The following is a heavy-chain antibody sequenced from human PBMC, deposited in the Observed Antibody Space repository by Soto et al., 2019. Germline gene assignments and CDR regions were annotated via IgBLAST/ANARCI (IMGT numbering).Heavy chain of an antibody. D-gene: IGHD3-22*01. CDR2: INHSGST. Sequence: ETLSVTCSVYGGSFSGYYWSWIRQPPGKGLEWIGEINHSGSTNYNPSLKSRVTISVDTSKNQFSLKLSSVTAADADVYYCARGSRAILPKYYYDSSGYYRGGFDSWGQGTMVTVS. CDR1: GGSFSGYY. CDR3: ARGSRAILPKYYYDSSGYYRGGFDS. V-gene: IGHV4-34*01. J-gene: IGHJ4*02.